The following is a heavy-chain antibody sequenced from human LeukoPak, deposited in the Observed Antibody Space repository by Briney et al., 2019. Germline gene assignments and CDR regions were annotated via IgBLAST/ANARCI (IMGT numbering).Heavy chain of an antibody. CDR2: IDYSGST. CDR1: GGSVSSTNSY. CDR3: ARRPGGDRYYFDY. V-gene: IGHV4-39*01. D-gene: IGHD2-21*02. Sequence: SETLSLTCTVSGGSVSSTNSYWGWVRQPPGKGLDWIANIDYSGSTWYNPSLRGRVTISIDTSKNQFSLKVRSVTAADTAMYYCARRPGGDRYYFDYWGQGILVTVSS. J-gene: IGHJ4*02.